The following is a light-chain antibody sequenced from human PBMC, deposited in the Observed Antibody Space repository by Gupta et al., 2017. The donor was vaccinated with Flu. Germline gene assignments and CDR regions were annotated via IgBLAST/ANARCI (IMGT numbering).Light chain of an antibody. CDR3: QQAYSFPLT. J-gene: IGKJ4*01. Sequence: EIQMTQSPSSVSASVGDRVTISCRASQDISDWLAWYQQKPGKAPKLLIYAASTLQAGVPSRFSGRGSGTDFTLTISSLQPEDFATYYCQQAYSFPLTFGGGTKVEIK. CDR1: QDISDW. CDR2: AAS. V-gene: IGKV1-12*01.